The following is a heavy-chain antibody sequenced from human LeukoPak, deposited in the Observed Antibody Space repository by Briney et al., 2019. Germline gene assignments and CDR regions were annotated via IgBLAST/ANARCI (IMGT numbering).Heavy chain of an antibody. CDR3: ARGALGAGSGWYHR. CDR2: INHSVIT. Sequence: SEALSLTCAVYGGSFSGYYWSWIRQPPGKGLEWSGEINHSVITNYNPSLKRRVTISVDTSKNQFSLKLSSVTAADTAVYYCARGALGAGSGWYHRWGQGTLVTVSS. D-gene: IGHD6-19*01. V-gene: IGHV4-34*01. CDR1: GGSFSGYY. J-gene: IGHJ4*02.